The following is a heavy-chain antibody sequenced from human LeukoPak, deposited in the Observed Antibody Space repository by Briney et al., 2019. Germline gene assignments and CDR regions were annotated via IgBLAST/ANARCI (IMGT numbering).Heavy chain of an antibody. CDR3: ANQVVPAALLSFDFDY. J-gene: IGHJ4*02. D-gene: IGHD2-2*02. CDR2: ISYDGSNK. CDR1: GFTFSSYA. Sequence: GRSLRLSCAASGFTFSSYAMHWVRQAPGKGLEWVAVISYDGSNKYYADSVKGRFTISRDNSKNTLYLQMNSLRAEDTAVYYCANQVVPAALLSFDFDYWGQGTLVTVSS. V-gene: IGHV3-30-3*01.